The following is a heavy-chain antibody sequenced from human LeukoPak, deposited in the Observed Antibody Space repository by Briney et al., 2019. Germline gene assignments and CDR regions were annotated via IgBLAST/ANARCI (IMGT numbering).Heavy chain of an antibody. V-gene: IGHV4-39*07. CDR1: GGSISSSSYY. Sequence: SETLSLTCTVSGGSISSSSYYWGWIRQPPGKGLEWIGSIYYSGSTYYNPSLKSRVTISVDTSKNQFSLKLSSVTAADTAVYYCARAKLSEWLVLHWFDPWGQGTLVTVSS. D-gene: IGHD6-19*01. CDR3: ARAKLSEWLVLHWFDP. J-gene: IGHJ5*02. CDR2: IYYSGST.